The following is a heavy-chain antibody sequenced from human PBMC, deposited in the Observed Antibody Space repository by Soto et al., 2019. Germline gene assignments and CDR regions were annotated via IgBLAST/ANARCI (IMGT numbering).Heavy chain of an antibody. Sequence: QVQLVQSGAEVKKPGASVKVSCKASGYTFSNYGISWVRQAPGQGLEWMGWISAYNGNTKYAQKLQGRVTMTTDTDTSTAYMELRSLSSDDTAVYYCARDSPPVDYWGQGTLVTVSS. J-gene: IGHJ4*02. CDR1: GYTFSNYG. CDR3: ARDSPPVDY. V-gene: IGHV1-18*01. CDR2: ISAYNGNT.